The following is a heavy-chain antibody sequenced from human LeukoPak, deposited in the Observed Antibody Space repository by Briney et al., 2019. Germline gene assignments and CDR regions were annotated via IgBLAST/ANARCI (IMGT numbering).Heavy chain of an antibody. J-gene: IGHJ5*02. CDR2: IKQDGSEK. D-gene: IGHD3-3*01. Sequence: GGSLRLSCAASGFTFSNAWMSWVRQAPGKGLEWVANIKQDGSEKYYVDSVKGRFTISRDNAKNSLYLQMNSLRAEDTAVYYCASEVDFWTPPWGQGTLVTVSS. CDR1: GFTFSNAW. V-gene: IGHV3-7*01. CDR3: ASEVDFWTPP.